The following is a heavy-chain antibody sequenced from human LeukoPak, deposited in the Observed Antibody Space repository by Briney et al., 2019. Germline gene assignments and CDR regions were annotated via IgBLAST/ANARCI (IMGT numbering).Heavy chain of an antibody. D-gene: IGHD3-22*01. J-gene: IGHJ3*02. Sequence: ASVKVSCKASGYTFTGYYMHWVRQAPGQGLEWMGWINANSGATNYAQKFQGRVSMTRDTSISTAYMDLSRLRSDDTAVYYCAREYLPYDSSGYYHNDAFDIWGQGTRATVSS. CDR1: GYTFTGYY. CDR3: AREYLPYDSSGYYHNDAFDI. V-gene: IGHV1-2*02. CDR2: INANSGAT.